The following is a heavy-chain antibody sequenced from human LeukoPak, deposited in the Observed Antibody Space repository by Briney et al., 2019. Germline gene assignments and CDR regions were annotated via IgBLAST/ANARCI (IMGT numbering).Heavy chain of an antibody. J-gene: IGHJ4*02. Sequence: PSETLSLTCTVSGGPISSFFWTWIRQPPGKGLEWIGEVNLQGGTNYNPSLLRRVAISVDTSANHVSLQMTSVTAADTAVYYCAREGGSYRPLDYSGQGTLVTVSS. CDR3: AREGGSYRPLDY. CDR1: GGPISSFF. CDR2: VNLQGGT. D-gene: IGHD3-16*02. V-gene: IGHV4-34*01.